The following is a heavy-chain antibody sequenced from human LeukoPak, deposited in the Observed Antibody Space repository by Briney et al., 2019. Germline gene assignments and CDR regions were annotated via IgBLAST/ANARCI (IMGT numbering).Heavy chain of an antibody. D-gene: IGHD3-9*01. V-gene: IGHV3-48*01. Sequence: PGGSLRLSCVASGLTVSSYSMNWVRQAPGKGLEWVSYISSSSSTIYYADSVKGRFTISRDNAKNSLYLQMNSLRAEDTAVYYCARFFLTGYYTDYWGQGTLVTVSS. CDR1: GLTVSSYS. CDR3: ARFFLTGYYTDY. J-gene: IGHJ4*02. CDR2: ISSSSSTI.